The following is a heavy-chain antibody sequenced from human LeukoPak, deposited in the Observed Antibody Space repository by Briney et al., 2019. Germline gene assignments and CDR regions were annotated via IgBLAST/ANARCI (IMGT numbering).Heavy chain of an antibody. J-gene: IGHJ4*02. V-gene: IGHV3-30*18. Sequence: PGGSLRLSCAASGFTFSSYGMHWVRQAPGKGLEWVAVISYDGSNKYYADSVKGRFTISRDNSKNTLYLQMNSLRAEDTAVYYCAKDQYDSSGYYYASLEYWGQGTLVTVSS. D-gene: IGHD3-22*01. CDR1: GFTFSSYG. CDR3: AKDQYDSSGYYYASLEY. CDR2: ISYDGSNK.